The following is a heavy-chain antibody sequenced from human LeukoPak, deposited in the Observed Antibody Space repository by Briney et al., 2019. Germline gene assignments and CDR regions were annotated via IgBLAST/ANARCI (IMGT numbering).Heavy chain of an antibody. J-gene: IGHJ4*02. V-gene: IGHV3-74*01. CDR2: INSDGKTT. CDR1: GFTFSSYA. Sequence: GGFLRLSCAASGFTFSSYAMSWVRQAPGKGLEWVSRINSDGKTTTYADSVKGRFTISRDNAKNTLYLQMNSLSAEDTAVYYCARDYPPDWGQGTLVTVSA. CDR3: ARDYPPD.